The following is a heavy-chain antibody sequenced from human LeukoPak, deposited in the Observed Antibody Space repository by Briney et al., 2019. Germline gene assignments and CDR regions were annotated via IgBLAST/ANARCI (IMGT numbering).Heavy chain of an antibody. CDR3: ARGAYYYED. J-gene: IGHJ4*02. Sequence: PGGSLRLSCAASGFTFSSHSMNWVRQAPGKGLEWVSYISSSSSTIHYADSVKGRFTISRDNVKNSLYLQMNSLRAEDTAVYYCARGAYYYEDWGQGTLVTVSS. CDR2: ISSSSSTI. V-gene: IGHV3-48*01. CDR1: GFTFSSHS. D-gene: IGHD3-22*01.